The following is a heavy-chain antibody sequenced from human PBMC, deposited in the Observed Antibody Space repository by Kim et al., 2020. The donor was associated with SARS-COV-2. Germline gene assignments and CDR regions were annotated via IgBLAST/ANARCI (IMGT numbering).Heavy chain of an antibody. CDR3: AKLSVVPAAKFPMVRGFRGYYFDY. J-gene: IGHJ4*02. V-gene: IGHV3-23*01. CDR2: ISGSGGST. CDR1: GFTFSSYA. D-gene: IGHD3-10*01. Sequence: GGSLRLSCAASGFTFSSYAMSWVRQAPGKGLEWVSAISGSGGSTYYADSVKGRFTISRDNSKNTLYLQMNSLRAEDTAVYYCAKLSVVPAAKFPMVRGFRGYYFDYWGQGTLVTVSS.